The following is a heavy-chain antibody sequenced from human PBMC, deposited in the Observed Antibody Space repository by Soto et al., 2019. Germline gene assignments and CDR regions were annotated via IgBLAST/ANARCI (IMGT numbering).Heavy chain of an antibody. CDR3: ARGRLYYYGSGSYPNWFDP. CDR1: GFTFSSYS. Sequence: EVQLVESGGGLVQPGGYLRLYCAASGFTFSSYSMTWVRQAPGKGLEWVSYISSSSSTIYYADSVKGRFTISRDNAKNSLYLQMNSLRDEDTAVYYCARGRLYYYGSGSYPNWFDPWGQGTLVTVSS. J-gene: IGHJ5*02. CDR2: ISSSSSTI. D-gene: IGHD3-10*01. V-gene: IGHV3-48*02.